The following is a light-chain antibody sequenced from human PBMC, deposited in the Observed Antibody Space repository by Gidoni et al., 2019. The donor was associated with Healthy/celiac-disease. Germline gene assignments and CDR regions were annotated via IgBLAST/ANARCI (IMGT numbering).Light chain of an antibody. CDR1: QSVSSSY. J-gene: IGKJ2*01. CDR3: QQYGSSPYT. Sequence: LVLPQSPVTLSLSPGERATLSCRASQSVSSSYLAWYQQKPGQAPRLLIYGASSRATGIPDRFSGSGSGTDFTLTISRLEPEDFAVYYCQQYGSSPYTFGQGTKLEIK. V-gene: IGKV3-20*01. CDR2: GAS.